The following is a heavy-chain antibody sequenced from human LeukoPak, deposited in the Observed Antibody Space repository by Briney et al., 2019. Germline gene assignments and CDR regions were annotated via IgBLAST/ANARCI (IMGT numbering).Heavy chain of an antibody. CDR3: ARHRGATMVRGVIPYYYYYYMDV. D-gene: IGHD3-10*01. Sequence: PSETLSLTCAVYGGSFSGYYWSWIRQPPGKGLEWIGEINHSGSTNYNPSLKSRVTISVDTSKNQFSLKLSSVTAADTAVYYCARHRGATMVRGVIPYYYYYYMDVWGKGTTVTISS. J-gene: IGHJ6*03. V-gene: IGHV4-34*01. CDR1: GGSFSGYY. CDR2: INHSGST.